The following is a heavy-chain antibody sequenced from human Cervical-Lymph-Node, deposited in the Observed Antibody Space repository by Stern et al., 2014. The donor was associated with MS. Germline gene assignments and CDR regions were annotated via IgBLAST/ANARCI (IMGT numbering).Heavy chain of an antibody. CDR1: GVSISDYT. CDR2: DSNSGNI. J-gene: IGHJ4*02. V-gene: IGHV4-59*01. D-gene: IGHD7-27*01. CDR3: ARDNWGSLDY. Sequence: QVQLQESGPGLVKPSETLSLTCTVSGVSISDYTWGWVRQPPGKGLEWIGYDSNSGNINYNPSLKSRVTISVDTSKNQCSLKLSAVTAADTAIYFCARDNWGSLDYWGQGILVTVSS.